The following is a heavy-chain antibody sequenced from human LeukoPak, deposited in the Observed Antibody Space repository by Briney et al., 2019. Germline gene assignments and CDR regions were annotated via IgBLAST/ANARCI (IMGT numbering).Heavy chain of an antibody. CDR3: AKADIVVVPAAIVAIGAFDI. V-gene: IGHV3-30*02. J-gene: IGHJ3*02. CDR1: GFTFSSYG. D-gene: IGHD2-2*01. CDR2: IRYDGSNK. Sequence: GGSLRLSCAASGFTFSSYGMHWVRQALGKGLEWVPFIRYDGSNKYYADSVKGRFTISRDNSKNTLYLQMNSLRAEDTAVYYCAKADIVVVPAAIVAIGAFDIWGQGTMVTVSS.